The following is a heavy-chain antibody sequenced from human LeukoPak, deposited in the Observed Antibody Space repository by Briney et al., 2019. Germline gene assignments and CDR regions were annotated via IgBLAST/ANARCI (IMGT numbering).Heavy chain of an antibody. CDR2: TYYSGST. CDR1: GGSISSYY. V-gene: IGHV4-59*01. CDR3: ARDKGVAARRGAFDI. J-gene: IGHJ3*02. Sequence: SETLSLTCTVSGGSISSYYWSWIRQPPGKGLEWIGYTYYSGSTNYNPSLKSRVTISVDTSKNQFSLKLSSVTAADTAVYYCARDKGVAARRGAFDIWGQGTMVTVSS. D-gene: IGHD6-6*01.